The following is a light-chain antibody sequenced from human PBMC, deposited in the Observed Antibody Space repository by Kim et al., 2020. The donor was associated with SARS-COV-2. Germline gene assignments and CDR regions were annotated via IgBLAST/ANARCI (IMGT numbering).Light chain of an antibody. V-gene: IGKV3-20*01. CDR3: QQYDNSLLT. CDR1: RSVSRNS. CDR2: GAS. Sequence: PGERATLSCRASRSVSRNSLAWYQQKPGQAPRLLIYGASNRATGIPDRFSGSGSGTDFTLTINRLAPEDFAVYFCQQYDNSLLTFGGGTKV. J-gene: IGKJ4*01.